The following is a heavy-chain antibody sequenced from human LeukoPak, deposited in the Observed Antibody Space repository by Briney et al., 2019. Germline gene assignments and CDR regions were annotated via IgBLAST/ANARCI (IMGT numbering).Heavy chain of an antibody. CDR2: TNPSGGST. J-gene: IGHJ4*02. V-gene: IGHV1-46*01. Sequence: GASVKVSCTASGYTFTSYYMHWVRQAPGQGLEWMGITNPSGGSTSYAQKFQGRVTMTRDTSTSTVYMELSSLRSEDTAVYYCARDGRARYFDYWGQGTLVTVSS. CDR3: ARDGRARYFDY. D-gene: IGHD1-1*01. CDR1: GYTFTSYY.